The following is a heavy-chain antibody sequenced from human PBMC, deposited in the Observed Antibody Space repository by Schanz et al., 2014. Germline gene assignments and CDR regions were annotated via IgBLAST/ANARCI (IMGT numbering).Heavy chain of an antibody. Sequence: QVQLLQSGAEVKKPGASVKVSCKASGYTFISYGISWVRQAPGQGLEWLGWISGSNGNTNYTQKFQGRVTMTTDTSANTAYMELRSLRSDDTAHYYCVRVPSRDVSFDLWGRGTLVTVSS. CDR1: GYTFISYG. J-gene: IGHJ2*01. D-gene: IGHD3-16*01. CDR2: ISGSNGNT. CDR3: VRVPSRDVSFDL. V-gene: IGHV1-18*01.